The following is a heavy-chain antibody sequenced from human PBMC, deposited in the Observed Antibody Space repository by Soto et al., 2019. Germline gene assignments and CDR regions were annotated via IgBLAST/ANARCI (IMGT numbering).Heavy chain of an antibody. CDR1: GFTFSTYG. J-gene: IGHJ4*02. Sequence: QVPLVESGGGVVQPGRSLRLSCVASGFTFSTYGMHWIRQAPGKGVEWVAVISSDGNNKYYADSVKGRFTISRDNSKNTLYLQMNSLRAEDTAVYYCAEGGRDGYNYLFDYWGQGTLVTVSS. CDR2: ISSDGNNK. V-gene: IGHV3-30*18. D-gene: IGHD5-12*01. CDR3: AEGGRDGYNYLFDY.